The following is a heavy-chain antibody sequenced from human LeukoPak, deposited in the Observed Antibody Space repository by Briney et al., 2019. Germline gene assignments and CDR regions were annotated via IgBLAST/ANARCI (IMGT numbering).Heavy chain of an antibody. CDR1: GGSISSGSYY. D-gene: IGHD3-10*01. CDR3: ARGPGGFGELFYYFDY. J-gene: IGHJ4*02. V-gene: IGHV4-61*02. Sequence: SETLSLTCAVSGGSISSGSYYWTWIRQPAGKGLELIGRIYTSGSSSYNPSLKSRVTISVDTSKNQFSLKLSSVTAADTAVYYCARGPGGFGELFYYFDYWGQGTLVTVSS. CDR2: IYTSGSS.